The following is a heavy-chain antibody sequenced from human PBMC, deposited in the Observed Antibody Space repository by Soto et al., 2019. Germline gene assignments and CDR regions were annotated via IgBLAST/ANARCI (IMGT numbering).Heavy chain of an antibody. J-gene: IGHJ3*02. CDR2: ISAYNGNT. D-gene: IGHD3-22*01. Sequence: VASVKVSCTASGYTYTSYGISCVRQAPGQGLEWMGWISAYNGNTNYAQKLQGRVTMTTDTSTSTAYMELRSLRSDDTAVYYCARDESITMIVVVNDAFDIWGQGTMVTVSS. CDR1: GYTYTSYG. CDR3: ARDESITMIVVVNDAFDI. V-gene: IGHV1-18*01.